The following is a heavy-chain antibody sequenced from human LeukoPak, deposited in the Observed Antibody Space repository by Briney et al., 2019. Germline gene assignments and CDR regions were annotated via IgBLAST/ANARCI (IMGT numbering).Heavy chain of an antibody. J-gene: IGHJ2*01. CDR2: IRSKADSYTT. CDR1: GFTLSGAA. D-gene: IGHD6-19*01. CDR3: RAAVAGDYFDL. V-gene: IGHV3-73*01. Sequence: GGSLRLSCAASGFTLSGAAMHWVRQASGKGLEWLGRIRSKADSYTTAYAASVKGKFTVSRDDSKNTAYLQMNSLKTEDTAVYYCRAAVAGDYFDLWGRGTLVTVSS.